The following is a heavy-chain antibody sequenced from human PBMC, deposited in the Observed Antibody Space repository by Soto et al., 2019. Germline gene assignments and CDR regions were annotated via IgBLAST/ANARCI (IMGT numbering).Heavy chain of an antibody. V-gene: IGHV4-61*01. Sequence: PSETLSLTCTVSDGSVNSGNYYWSWILHPPGRGLEWIGHIYYIVATNYNPSLKSRVAISVDTSKNQFSLKVNSVTAADTAVYFCAREEKQLSRYGGDSEYWGQGTKVSVSS. CDR2: IYYIVAT. CDR3: AREEKQLSRYGGDSEY. D-gene: IGHD3-16*01. J-gene: IGHJ4*02. CDR1: DGSVNSGNYY.